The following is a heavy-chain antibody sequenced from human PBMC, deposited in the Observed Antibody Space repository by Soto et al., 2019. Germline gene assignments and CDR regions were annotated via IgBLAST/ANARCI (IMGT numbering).Heavy chain of an antibody. CDR1: GYSFTSYW. CDR2: IYSGYSDT. V-gene: IGHV5-51*01. CDR3: ARGMGSSGWDGFDI. J-gene: IGHJ3*02. Sequence: GESLKIFCKGSGYSFTSYWIGWVRQMPGKGLEGMGIIYSGYSDTRYSPSFQGQVTISADKSISTAYLQWRNPKASDTATYYCARGMGSSGWDGFDIWGQGTMVTVSS. D-gene: IGHD6-19*01.